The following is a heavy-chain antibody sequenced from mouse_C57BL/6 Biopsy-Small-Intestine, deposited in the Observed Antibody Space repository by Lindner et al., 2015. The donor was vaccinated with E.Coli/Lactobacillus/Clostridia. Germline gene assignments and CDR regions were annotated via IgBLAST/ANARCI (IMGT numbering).Heavy chain of an antibody. CDR3: ARYYYGSSYFDY. CDR1: GYSFTSYY. Sequence: VQLQESGPDLVKPGASVKISCKASGYSFTSYYMNWVKQSPEKSLEWIGEINPNTGGTTYNPKFRAKATVTVGKSSSTAYMQLRSLTSEDSAVYYCARYYYGSSYFDYWGQGTTLTVSS. V-gene: IGHV1-42*01. D-gene: IGHD1-1*01. J-gene: IGHJ2*01. CDR2: INPNTGGT.